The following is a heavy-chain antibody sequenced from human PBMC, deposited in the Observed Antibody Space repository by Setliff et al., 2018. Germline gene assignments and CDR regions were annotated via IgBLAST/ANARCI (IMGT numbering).Heavy chain of an antibody. D-gene: IGHD2-15*01. J-gene: IGHJ5*02. CDR2: IIPMFGTP. CDR3: ARSPAVLGIVYLDP. CDR1: GGTFSSYA. V-gene: IGHV1-69*05. Sequence: GASVKVSCKASGGTFSSYAISWVRQAPGQGLEWMGGIIPMFGTPAYTQKFQDRVTITTDESTSTAYMELNSLTSEDTAVYYCARSPAVLGIVYLDPWGQGTLVTVSS.